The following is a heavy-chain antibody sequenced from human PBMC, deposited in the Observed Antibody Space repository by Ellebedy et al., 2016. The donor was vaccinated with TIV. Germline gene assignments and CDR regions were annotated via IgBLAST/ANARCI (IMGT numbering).Heavy chain of an antibody. Sequence: SETLSLTCSVSGGFISSHYWSWIRQPPGKALEWIGYIYDSGSTKYSPSLKSRVTISVDTSKNQFSVKLRSVTAADPAVYYCAYSSGRGWFDPWGQGTLVTVSS. CDR2: IYDSGST. V-gene: IGHV4-59*11. J-gene: IGHJ5*02. D-gene: IGHD3-22*01. CDR3: AYSSGRGWFDP. CDR1: GGFISSHY.